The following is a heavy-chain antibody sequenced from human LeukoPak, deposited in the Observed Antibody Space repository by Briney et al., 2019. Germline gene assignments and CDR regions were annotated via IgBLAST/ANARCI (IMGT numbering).Heavy chain of an antibody. D-gene: IGHD5-18*01. CDR1: GFTFSSYW. CDR3: ARFYEWIQPMYFDY. J-gene: IGHJ4*02. V-gene: IGHV3-7*01. CDR2: IKQDGSEK. Sequence: GGSLRLSCAASGFTFSSYWMSWVGQAPGKGLEWVANIKQDGSEKYYVDSVKGRFTISRDNAKNSLYLQMNSLRPEDTAVYYCARFYEWIQPMYFDYWGQGTLVTVSS.